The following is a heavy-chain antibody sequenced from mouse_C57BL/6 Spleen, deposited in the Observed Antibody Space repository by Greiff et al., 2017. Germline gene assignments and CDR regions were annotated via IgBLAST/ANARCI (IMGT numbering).Heavy chain of an antibody. Sequence: KLVESGEGLVKPGGSLKLSCAASGFTFSSYAMSWVRQTPEKRLEWVAYISSGGDYIYYADTVKGRFTISRDNARNTLYLQMSSLKSEDTAMYYCTKDGYSFAYWGQGTLVTVSA. J-gene: IGHJ3*01. D-gene: IGHD2-3*01. CDR3: TKDGYSFAY. CDR2: ISSGGDYI. V-gene: IGHV5-9-1*02. CDR1: GFTFSSYA.